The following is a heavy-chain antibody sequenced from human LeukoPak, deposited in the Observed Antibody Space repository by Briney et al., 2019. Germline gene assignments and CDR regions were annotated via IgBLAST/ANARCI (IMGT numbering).Heavy chain of an antibody. J-gene: IGHJ4*02. V-gene: IGHV4-34*01. CDR1: GGSFIGYY. D-gene: IGHD5-24*01. CDR2: IKHSGST. Sequence: SETLSLNCAFYGGSFIGYYWSWIRQPPGKGLEWIGEIKHSGSTNYNPSLKSRVTISVDTSKNRLSLKLSSVTAADTAVYYCARLQRCWGQGTLVTVSS. CDR3: ARLQRC.